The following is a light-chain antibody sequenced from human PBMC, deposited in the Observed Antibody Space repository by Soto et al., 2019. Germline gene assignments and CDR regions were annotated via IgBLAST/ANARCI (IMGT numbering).Light chain of an antibody. CDR1: SSNIGSNY. J-gene: IGLJ1*01. Sequence: QSVLTQPPSASGTPGQRVTISCSGSSSNIGSNYVYWYQQLPGTAPKLLIYSNNQRPSGVPDRFSGSKSGTSASLAISGLRSEDEADYYCAAWDASVSGVCVFGDGTKVTV. CDR3: AAWDASVSGVCV. CDR2: SNN. V-gene: IGLV1-47*02.